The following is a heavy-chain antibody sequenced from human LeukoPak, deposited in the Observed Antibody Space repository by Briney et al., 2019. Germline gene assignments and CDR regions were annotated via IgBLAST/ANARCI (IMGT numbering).Heavy chain of an antibody. CDR2: IYHSGST. J-gene: IGHJ4*02. Sequence: SETLSLTCAVSGYSISSGYYWGWIRQPPGKGLEWIGSIYHSGSTYYSPSLKSRVTISVDTSKNQFSLKLSSVTAADTAVYYCARVWRFGFGELSPFDYWGQGTLVTVSS. D-gene: IGHD3-10*01. V-gene: IGHV4-38-2*01. CDR3: ARVWRFGFGELSPFDY. CDR1: GYSISSGYY.